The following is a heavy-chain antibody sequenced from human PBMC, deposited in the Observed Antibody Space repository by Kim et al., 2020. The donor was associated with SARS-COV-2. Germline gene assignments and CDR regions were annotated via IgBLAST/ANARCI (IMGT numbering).Heavy chain of an antibody. CDR3: ARVGYGYMDTAMFDYFDY. CDR1: GGTFSSYA. CDR2: IIPICGTA. D-gene: IGHD5-18*01. V-gene: IGHV1-69*13. J-gene: IGHJ4*02. Sequence: SVKVSCKASGGTFSSYAISWVRQAPGQGLEWMGGIIPICGTANYAQKFQGRVTITADESTSTAYMELSSLRSEDTAVYYCARVGYGYMDTAMFDYFDYGGQGTMATVSS.